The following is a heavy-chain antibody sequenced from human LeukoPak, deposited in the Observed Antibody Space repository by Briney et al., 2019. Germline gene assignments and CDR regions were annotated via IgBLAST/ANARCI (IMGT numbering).Heavy chain of an antibody. CDR2: IIPIFGTA. V-gene: IGHV1-69*06. CDR1: GGTFSSFA. CDR3: AYYYESSGYYERFYFDY. Sequence: SVKVSCKASGGTFSSFAISWVRQAPGQGLEWMGRIIPIFGTANYAQKFQGRVTITADKSTSTAYMELSSLRSEDTAVYYCAYYYESSGYYERFYFDYWGQGTLVTVSS. D-gene: IGHD3-22*01. J-gene: IGHJ4*02.